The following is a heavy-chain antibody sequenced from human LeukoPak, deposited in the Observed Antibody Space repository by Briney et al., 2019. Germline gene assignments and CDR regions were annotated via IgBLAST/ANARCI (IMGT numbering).Heavy chain of an antibody. J-gene: IGHJ4*02. CDR1: GFTFSSYA. D-gene: IGHD3-22*01. V-gene: IGHV3-23*01. Sequence: GGSLRLSCAASGFTFSSYAMSWVRQAPGKGLEWVSAISGSGGSTYYADSVKGRFTISRDNSKNTLYLQMNSLRAEDTAVYYCARDAYYYDSSGYFDYWGQGTLVTVSS. CDR3: ARDAYYYDSSGYFDY. CDR2: ISGSGGST.